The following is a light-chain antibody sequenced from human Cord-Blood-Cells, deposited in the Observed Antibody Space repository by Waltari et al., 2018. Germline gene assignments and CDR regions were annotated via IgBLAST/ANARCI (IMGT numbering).Light chain of an antibody. CDR3: QQYGSSPPYT. V-gene: IGKV3-20*01. J-gene: IGKJ2*01. CDR2: GAS. CDR1: QSVSSSY. Sequence: EIVFTQSPGPLSLSPGERATLSCRASQSVSSSYLAWYQQKPGQAPRLLIYGASSRATSIPDRFSGSGSGTDFTLTISRLEPEDFAVYYGQQYGSSPPYTFGQGTKLEIK.